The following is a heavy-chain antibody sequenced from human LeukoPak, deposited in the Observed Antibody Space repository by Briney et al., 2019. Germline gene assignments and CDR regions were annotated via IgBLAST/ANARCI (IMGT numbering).Heavy chain of an antibody. CDR2: TYTGGTT. V-gene: IGHV3-53*01. CDR1: DFSVSANY. J-gene: IGHJ3*02. Sequence: GGSLRLSCTASDFSVSANYMTWVRQAPGEGLECVSVTYTGGTTYYADSLRGRFTVSRDNSKNTLYLQMNSLTAEDTAVYYCARASNIFAYGAFDIWGQGPVVTVSS. CDR3: ARASNIFAYGAFDI. D-gene: IGHD3-10*01.